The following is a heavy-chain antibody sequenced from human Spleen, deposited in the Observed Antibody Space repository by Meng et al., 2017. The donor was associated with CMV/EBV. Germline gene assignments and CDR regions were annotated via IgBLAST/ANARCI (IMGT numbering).Heavy chain of an antibody. Sequence: SNRRGGYYWSWVRQHPGKGLVWIGYIYYSGITYYNPSLKGRVTISVDTSKNQFALKLGSVTAADPAVYYCARVGLGSYGYGGWFDPWGQGTLVTVSS. CDR2: IYYSGIT. CDR3: ARVGLGSYGYGGWFDP. D-gene: IGHD5-18*01. J-gene: IGHJ5*02. V-gene: IGHV4-31*02. CDR1: SNRRGGYY.